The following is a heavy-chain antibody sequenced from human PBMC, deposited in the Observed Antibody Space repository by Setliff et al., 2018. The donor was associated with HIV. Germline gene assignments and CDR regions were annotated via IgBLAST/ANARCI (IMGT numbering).Heavy chain of an antibody. Sequence: PGGSLRLSCAASGFTFSNFWMQWVRQAPGEGLVCVSRMDGDGKYIFYADSVKGRFTISRDNAKNTLYLQMNSLRDEDTAVYYCAKGRRATMVTSIYYMDVWGKGTTVTVSS. CDR3: AKGRRATMVTSIYYMDV. D-gene: IGHD4-17*01. CDR2: MDGDGKYI. J-gene: IGHJ6*03. CDR1: GFTFSNFW. V-gene: IGHV3-74*01.